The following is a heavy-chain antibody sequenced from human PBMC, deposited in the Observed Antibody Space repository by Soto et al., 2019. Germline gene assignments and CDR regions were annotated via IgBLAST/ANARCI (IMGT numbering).Heavy chain of an antibody. Sequence: QVQLVQSGAEVKKPGASVKVSCKASGYTFTSYGISWVRQAPGQGLEWMGWISAYNGNTNYAQKLQGRVTMTTDTPTSAAYMELRSLRSDDTALYYWAVPIRRFTTTPYDFCSGYPYYYYYYGMDVWGQGTTVTVSS. CDR3: AVPIRRFTTTPYDFCSGYPYYYYYYGMDV. V-gene: IGHV1-18*01. D-gene: IGHD3-3*01. J-gene: IGHJ6*02. CDR2: ISAYNGNT. CDR1: GYTFTSYG.